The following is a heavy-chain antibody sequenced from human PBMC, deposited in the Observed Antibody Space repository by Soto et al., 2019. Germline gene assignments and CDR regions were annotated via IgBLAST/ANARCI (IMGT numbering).Heavy chain of an antibody. Sequence: QVHLVQSAAEVKKPGSSVKVSCKASGGSFTSTATSWVRQAPGQGLEWMGGIIPVLGTPNYAQKFQARVTITADASTTTVHMEVSSLRSDDTAMYYCAASSAIAAAGYFKFWGQGTLVTVSP. CDR2: IIPVLGTP. CDR1: GGSFTSTA. D-gene: IGHD6-13*01. CDR3: AASSAIAAAGYFKF. V-gene: IGHV1-69*01. J-gene: IGHJ4*02.